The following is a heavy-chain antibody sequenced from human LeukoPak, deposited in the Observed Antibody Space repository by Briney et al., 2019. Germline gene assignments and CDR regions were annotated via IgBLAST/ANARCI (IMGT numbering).Heavy chain of an antibody. D-gene: IGHD3-10*01. CDR3: ASHYGSGSSNWLDP. CDR1: GFTFSYYG. Sequence: GGSLRLSRAASGFTFSYYGMSWVRQAPGRGWEWVPAISGSGDSTYYADSVKGRFTISRDNSKNTLYLQMNSLRAEDTAVYYCASHYGSGSSNWLDPWGQGTLVTVSS. CDR2: ISGSGDST. J-gene: IGHJ5*02. V-gene: IGHV3-23*01.